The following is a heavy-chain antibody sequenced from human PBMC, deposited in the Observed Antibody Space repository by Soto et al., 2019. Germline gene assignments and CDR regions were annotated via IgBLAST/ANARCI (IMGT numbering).Heavy chain of an antibody. V-gene: IGHV3-23*01. CDR3: AKGNRSSGYYYFEY. CDR1: GFTFSRYA. Sequence: GGSLRLSCAASGFTFSRYAMNWVRQAPGKGLEWVSSISSASGSTYYADSMKGRCTISRDNSRNTLYLQMNSLRADDTAVYYCAKGNRSSGYYYFEYWGQGTLVTVS. D-gene: IGHD3-22*01. J-gene: IGHJ4*02. CDR2: ISSASGST.